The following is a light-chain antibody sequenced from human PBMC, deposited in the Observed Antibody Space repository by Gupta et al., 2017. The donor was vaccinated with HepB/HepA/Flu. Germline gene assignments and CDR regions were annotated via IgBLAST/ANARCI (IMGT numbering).Light chain of an antibody. Sequence: DIVMTQSPDPLAVSLGERATMNCKSSQSVLYRSLNKNCLAWYQQKPGQPPKLLIYWASTRESGVPDRFSGSGSGTDFTLTITSLQAEDVAVYYCQQYYTTPLTFGGGTKVEIK. CDR2: WAS. CDR3: QQYYTTPLT. V-gene: IGKV4-1*01. CDR1: QSVLYRSLNKNC. J-gene: IGKJ4*01.